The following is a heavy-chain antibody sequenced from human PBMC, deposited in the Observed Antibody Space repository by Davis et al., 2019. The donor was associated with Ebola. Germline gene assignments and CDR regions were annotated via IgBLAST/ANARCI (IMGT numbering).Heavy chain of an antibody. D-gene: IGHD2-2*01. Sequence: AASVKVSCKASGGTFSSYAISWVRQAPGEGLEWMGGIIPIFGTPNYAHRFQGRVTITADESTSTAYMDLNNLRSEDTAVYYCARGSFRCSGTDCYVGDYYYGMDVWGKGTTVTVSS. CDR1: GGTFSSYA. V-gene: IGHV1-69*13. CDR2: IIPIFGTP. J-gene: IGHJ6*04. CDR3: ARGSFRCSGTDCYVGDYYYGMDV.